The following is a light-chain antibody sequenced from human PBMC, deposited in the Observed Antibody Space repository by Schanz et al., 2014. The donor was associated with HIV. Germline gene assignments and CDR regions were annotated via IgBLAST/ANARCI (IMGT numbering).Light chain of an antibody. CDR1: SGDVGSYNY. J-gene: IGLJ2*01. Sequence: QSVLTQPASVSGSPGQSISISCTGTSGDVGSYNYVSWYQQHPGKAPKLMIYDVSKRPSGVPDRFSGSKSGNTASLTVSGLQAEDEADYYCSSYAGSKNLVVFGGGTKLTVL. V-gene: IGLV2-8*01. CDR2: DVS. CDR3: SSYAGSKNLVV.